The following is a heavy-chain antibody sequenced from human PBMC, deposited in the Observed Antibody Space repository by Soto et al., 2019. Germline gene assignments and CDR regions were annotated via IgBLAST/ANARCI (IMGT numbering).Heavy chain of an antibody. V-gene: IGHV2-26*03. CDR2: IFSDAER. CDR3: VRMNXDTYXHYYAMDV. Sequence: QVTLKESGPVLVKPTETLTLTCTISGFSLSNGRMGVSWXXQXPGKALEWLAHIFSDAERSYSSSMQSRLTISTDTSGTQVVLSMTNMDPVDTGTYFCVRMNXDTYXHYYAMDVWGQGTTVTVSS. CDR1: GFSLSNGRMG. J-gene: IGHJ6*02.